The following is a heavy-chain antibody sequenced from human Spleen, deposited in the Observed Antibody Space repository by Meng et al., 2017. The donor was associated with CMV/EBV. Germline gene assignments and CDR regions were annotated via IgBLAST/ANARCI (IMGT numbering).Heavy chain of an antibody. CDR2: ISSSGSTI. CDR3: AIATRTYDFWSCYYPDKNWFDP. Sequence: GGSLRLSCAASGFTFSSYEMNWVRQAPGKGLEWVSYISSSGSTIYYADSVKGRFTISRDNAKNSLYLQMNRLRAEDTAVYYCAIATRTYDFWSCYYPDKNWFDPWGQGTLVTVSS. CDR1: GFTFSSYE. D-gene: IGHD3-3*01. J-gene: IGHJ5*02. V-gene: IGHV3-48*03.